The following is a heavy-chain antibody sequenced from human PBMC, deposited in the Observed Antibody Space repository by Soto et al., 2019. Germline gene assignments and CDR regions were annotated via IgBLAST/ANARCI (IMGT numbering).Heavy chain of an antibody. CDR3: ARHPSDFWFDP. CDR2: IYNSGST. J-gene: IGHJ5*02. D-gene: IGHD2-21*02. Sequence: TLSVTCTVSGGFIRSGGYYWSWIRQHPGKGLEWIGYIYNSGSTYYNPSLKSRVIISVDTSKNQFSLKLSSVTAADTAVYYCARHPSDFWFDPWGQGTLVTVSS. CDR1: GGFIRSGGYY. V-gene: IGHV4-31*03.